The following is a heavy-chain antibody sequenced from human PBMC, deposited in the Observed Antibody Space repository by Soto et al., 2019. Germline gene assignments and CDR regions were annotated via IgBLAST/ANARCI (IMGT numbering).Heavy chain of an antibody. Sequence: QVQLVQSGAEVKKPGSSVKVSCKASGGTFSSYTISWVRQAPGQGLEWMGRIIPILGIANYAQKFQGRVTITADKSTSTAYMELSSLRSEDKAVYYCAGLTVAVYGMDVWGQGTTVTVSS. J-gene: IGHJ6*02. CDR3: AGLTVAVYGMDV. CDR2: IIPILGIA. D-gene: IGHD6-19*01. CDR1: GGTFSSYT. V-gene: IGHV1-69*02.